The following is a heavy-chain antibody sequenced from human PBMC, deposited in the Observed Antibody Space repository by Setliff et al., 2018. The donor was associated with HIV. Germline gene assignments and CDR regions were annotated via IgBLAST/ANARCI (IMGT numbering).Heavy chain of an antibody. D-gene: IGHD6-13*01. J-gene: IGHJ4*02. V-gene: IGHV3-64*01. CDR1: GITFSRYA. CDR3: ARVQQQLLQEDDYFDY. Sequence: GGSLRLSCAASGITFSRYAMHWVRQAPGKGLEYVSGKSDGGSTYYANSVKGRFTISRDNSKNTLYLQMNSLRPEDTAVYYCARVQQQLLQEDDYFDYWGQGTLVTVSS. CDR2: KSDGGST.